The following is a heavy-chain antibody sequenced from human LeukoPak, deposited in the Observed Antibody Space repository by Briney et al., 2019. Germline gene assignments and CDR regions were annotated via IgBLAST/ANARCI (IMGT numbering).Heavy chain of an antibody. CDR3: TAGLAKTDDDC. J-gene: IGHJ4*02. V-gene: IGHV3-15*01. CDR1: GFNFNNAY. D-gene: IGHD3-16*01. Sequence: SGGSLRLSCGASGFNFNNAYMSWVRQAPGKGLKWFGRIKRKTTGGTTDYAASVKGRFTISRGDSANTLYLQMNSLKIEDTGVYYCTAGLAKTDDDCWGQGTLVTVSS. CDR2: IKRKTTGGTT.